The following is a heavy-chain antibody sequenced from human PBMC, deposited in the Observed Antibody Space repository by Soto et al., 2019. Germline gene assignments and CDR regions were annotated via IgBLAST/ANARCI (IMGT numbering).Heavy chain of an antibody. V-gene: IGHV4-4*07. D-gene: IGHD2-21*02. J-gene: IGHJ4*02. Sequence: WSWVRQPANKGLEWIGRVFSSVSATYSPSLKSRVRISMDTPENRISLKLDSVTAADAGVYYCTRDGMTTGDTWGPGTLVTVSS. CDR3: TRDGMTTGDT. CDR2: VFSSVSA.